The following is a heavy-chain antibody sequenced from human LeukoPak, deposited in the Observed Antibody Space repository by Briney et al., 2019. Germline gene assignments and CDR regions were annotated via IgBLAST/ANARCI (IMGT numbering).Heavy chain of an antibody. D-gene: IGHD3-22*01. CDR3: ARGGLYYYDSSGPRGDY. Sequence: PGGSLRLSCAASGFTFSSYWMHWVRQAPGKGLVWVSRINSDGSSTSYADSVKGRFTISGDNAKNTLYLQMNSLRAGDTAVYYCARGGLYYYDSSGPRGDYWGQGTLVTVSS. CDR2: INSDGSST. CDR1: GFTFSSYW. V-gene: IGHV3-74*01. J-gene: IGHJ4*02.